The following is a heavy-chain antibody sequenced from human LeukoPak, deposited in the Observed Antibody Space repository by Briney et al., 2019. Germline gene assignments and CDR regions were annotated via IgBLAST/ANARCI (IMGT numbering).Heavy chain of an antibody. J-gene: IGHJ4*02. CDR1: GGSISSSSYY. V-gene: IGHV4-39*01. D-gene: IGHD2-21*02. CDR2: IYYSGST. Sequence: SVTLSLTCTVSGGSISSSSYYWGWIRQPPGKVLEWIGSIYYSGSTYYNPSLKSRVTISVDTSRNQFSLKLSSVTAADTAVYYCATHIVVVTAMVDYWGQGTLVTVSS. CDR3: ATHIVVVTAMVDY.